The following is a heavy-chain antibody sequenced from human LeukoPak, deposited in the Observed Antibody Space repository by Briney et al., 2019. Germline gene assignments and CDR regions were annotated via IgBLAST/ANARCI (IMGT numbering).Heavy chain of an antibody. Sequence: GGSLRLSCAASGFTFSSYSMNWVRRVQGKGMDWVSLIASSSRNTYYTDTVRGRFTISKDNSKKTLSLQMNSLRVEDTAIYYCAKDIQLSAWGLGTMVTVSS. CDR1: GFTFSSYS. CDR3: AKDIQLSA. J-gene: IGHJ3*01. V-gene: IGHV3-23*01. CDR2: IASSSRNT. D-gene: IGHD5-24*01.